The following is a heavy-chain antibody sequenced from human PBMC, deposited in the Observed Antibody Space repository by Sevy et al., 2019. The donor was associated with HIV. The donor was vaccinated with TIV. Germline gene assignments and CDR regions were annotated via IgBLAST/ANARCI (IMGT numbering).Heavy chain of an antibody. CDR1: GYTFTGYY. CDR2: INPNSGGT. D-gene: IGHD2-2*01. J-gene: IGHJ4*02. Sequence: ASVKVSCKASGYTFTGYYMYWVRQAPGQGLEWMGWINPNSGGTNYVQKFQGRVTMNRDKSISKAYMGLTRLRSDDTAVYYCARVKDCSSTSCPSGFDYWGQGTLVTVSS. V-gene: IGHV1-2*02. CDR3: ARVKDCSSTSCPSGFDY.